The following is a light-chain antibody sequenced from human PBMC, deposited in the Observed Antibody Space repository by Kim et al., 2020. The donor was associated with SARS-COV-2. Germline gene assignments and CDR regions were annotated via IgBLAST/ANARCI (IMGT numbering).Light chain of an antibody. J-gene: IGLJ2*01. CDR1: SSNIGACYD. CDR3: QSYDSILSGVV. Sequence: QRVTISCTCSSSNIGACYDVHLYQHLPRTSPKLLVFGNSNRPSGVPDRFSGSKSGTSASLAVTGLQADDEAEYYCQSYDSILSGVVFGGGTQLTVL. CDR2: GNS. V-gene: IGLV1-40*01.